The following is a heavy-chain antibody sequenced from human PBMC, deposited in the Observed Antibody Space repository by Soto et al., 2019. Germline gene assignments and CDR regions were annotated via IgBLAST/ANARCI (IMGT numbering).Heavy chain of an antibody. CDR2: ITASNGNT. Sequence: QLQLVQSGTEVKNPGASVKVSCKASGFTFIGFGITWVRQAPGQGLEWMGGITASNGNTNYAQNLQGRVTMTTDTSMSTAYMELWRLRSDDTAVYYCARGYSYGSYWYFDLWGRGTLVTVSS. V-gene: IGHV1-18*04. CDR1: GFTFIGFG. D-gene: IGHD5-18*01. CDR3: ARGYSYGSYWYFDL. J-gene: IGHJ2*01.